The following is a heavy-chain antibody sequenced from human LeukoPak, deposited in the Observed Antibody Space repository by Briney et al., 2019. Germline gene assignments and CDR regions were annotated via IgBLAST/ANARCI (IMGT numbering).Heavy chain of an antibody. CDR2: INHSGST. J-gene: IGHJ4*02. V-gene: IGHV4-34*01. D-gene: IGHD5-12*01. CDR1: GGSFSGYY. Sequence: PSETLSLTCAVYGGSFSGYYWSWIRQPPGKGLEWIGEINHSGSTNYNPSLKSRVTIPVDTSKNQFSLKLSPVTAADTAVYYCARVSGYDWESFYDYWGQGTLVTVSS. CDR3: ARVSGYDWESFYDY.